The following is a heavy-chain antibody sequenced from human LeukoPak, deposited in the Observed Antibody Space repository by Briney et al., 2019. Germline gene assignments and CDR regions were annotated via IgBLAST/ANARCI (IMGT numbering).Heavy chain of an antibody. V-gene: IGHV3-48*04. D-gene: IGHD1-26*01. Sequence: GSLRLSCAAPGFTFSSHSMNWVRQAPGKGLEWVSFISSSSSTIYYADSVKGRFTISRDNAKNSLYLQMNSLRAEDTAMYYCARDRGGSYSAIDYWGQGTLVTVSS. CDR2: ISSSSSTI. J-gene: IGHJ4*02. CDR3: ARDRGGSYSAIDY. CDR1: GFTFSSHS.